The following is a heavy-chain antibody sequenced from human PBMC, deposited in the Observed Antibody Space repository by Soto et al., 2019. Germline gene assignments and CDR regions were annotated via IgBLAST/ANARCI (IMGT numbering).Heavy chain of an antibody. D-gene: IGHD3-22*01. V-gene: IGHV3-7*03. CDR2: ITQDGSEK. Sequence: GSLRLSCAASGFTFSSYWMSWVRQAPGKGLEWVATITQDGSEKYYVDSVTGLFTISRDNDKNSLYLQMNSLRAEDTAVYYCARDEHYYDSSGYYLAYLDYGGQGTLVTVAS. CDR1: GFTFSSYW. CDR3: ARDEHYYDSSGYYLAYLDY. J-gene: IGHJ4*02.